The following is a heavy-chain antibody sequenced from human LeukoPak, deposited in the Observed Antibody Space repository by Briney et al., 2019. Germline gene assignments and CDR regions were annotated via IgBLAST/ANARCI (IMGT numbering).Heavy chain of an antibody. Sequence: GGSLRLSCAASGFTFSNYAMNWVRQAPGKGLEWVSTISGVGDSTYYAESVKGRFTMSRDNSKNTVYLQMNSLRVEDTAIYYCAKRAGGCSCVSCYFYYMDVWGKGTTVTVSS. V-gene: IGHV3-23*01. CDR2: ISGVGDST. D-gene: IGHD2-15*01. J-gene: IGHJ6*03. CDR3: AKRAGGCSCVSCYFYYMDV. CDR1: GFTFSNYA.